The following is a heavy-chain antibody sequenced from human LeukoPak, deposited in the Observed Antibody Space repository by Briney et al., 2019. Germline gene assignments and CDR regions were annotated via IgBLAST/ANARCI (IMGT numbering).Heavy chain of an antibody. CDR2: ISSSGSTI. D-gene: IGHD4-17*01. Sequence: SYISSSGSTIYYADSVKGRFTISRDNAKNSLYLQMNSLRAEDTAVYYCARNDQDYGDYDYWGQGTLVTVSS. J-gene: IGHJ4*02. V-gene: IGHV3-11*04. CDR3: ARNDQDYGDYDY.